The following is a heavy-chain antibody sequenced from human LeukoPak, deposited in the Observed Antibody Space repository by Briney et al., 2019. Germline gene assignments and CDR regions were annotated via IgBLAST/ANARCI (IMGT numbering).Heavy chain of an antibody. J-gene: IGHJ3*02. Sequence: PPQTLCLTCAVYGGSFSDYYWTSIRQPPSNGLEWIGEINHRGSTHYNPSLKSRVTISVDTSKKQFSLKLSSVTAADTAVYYCATYSTGFDIWGQGTVVTVSS. V-gene: IGHV4-34*01. D-gene: IGHD6-19*01. CDR1: GGSFSDYY. CDR3: ATYSTGFDI. CDR2: INHRGST.